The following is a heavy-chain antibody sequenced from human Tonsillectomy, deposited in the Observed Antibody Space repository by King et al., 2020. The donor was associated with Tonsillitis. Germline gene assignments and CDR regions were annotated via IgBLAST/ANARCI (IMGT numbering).Heavy chain of an antibody. J-gene: IGHJ4*02. CDR2: IRPNLYEEFT. V-gene: IGHV3-49*05. Sequence: VQLVESGGGLVKPGRSLRLSCSASGFTFGDFAVSWFRQPPGKGLEGVGFIRPNLYEEFTEYAASVKGRFTISRDDSKRIAYLQMNSLKTEDTAVYYCSRDLEKSIAARPFDSWGQGTLVTVSS. CDR1: GFTFGDFA. CDR3: SRDLEKSIAARPFDS. D-gene: IGHD6-6*01.